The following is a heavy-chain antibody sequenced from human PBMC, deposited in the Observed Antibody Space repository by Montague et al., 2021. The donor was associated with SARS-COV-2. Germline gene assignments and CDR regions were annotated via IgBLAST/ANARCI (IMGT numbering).Heavy chain of an antibody. J-gene: IGHJ4*02. CDR3: TGGLYYFDY. D-gene: IGHD3-16*01. CDR1: GFTFGDSA. V-gene: IGHV3-49*04. Sequence: SLRLSCAASGFTFGDSAMSWVRQAPGKGLEWVGFIRSNAYGGTTEYAESVKGRFTISRDDSKSIAYLQMNSLKTEDTAVYYCTGGLYYFDYWGQGTLVTVSS. CDR2: IRSNAYGGTT.